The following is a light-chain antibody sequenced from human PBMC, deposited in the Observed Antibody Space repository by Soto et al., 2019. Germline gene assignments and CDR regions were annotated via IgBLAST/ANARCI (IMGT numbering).Light chain of an antibody. CDR2: ATS. Sequence: DIQMTQSPTSLSASVGDRITLTCRASQNIYNFLNWYQQRPGRVPNLLIYATSHLYTGVPSRFSSNGSGTDFSLTISSLQPEDFTTYYCQQSHSSPPTFGHGTKVEMK. J-gene: IGKJ1*01. CDR1: QNIYNF. V-gene: IGKV1-39*01. CDR3: QQSHSSPPT.